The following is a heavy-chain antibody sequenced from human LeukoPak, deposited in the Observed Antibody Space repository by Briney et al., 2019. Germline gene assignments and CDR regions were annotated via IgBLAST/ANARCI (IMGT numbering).Heavy chain of an antibody. V-gene: IGHV3-23*01. CDR2: ISGSGGST. D-gene: IGHD3-10*01. J-gene: IGHJ5*02. CDR1: GFTFSGYG. CDR3: AKGGDAQLWFGENWFDP. Sequence: PGGSLRLSCAASGFTFSGYGMSWVRQAPGKGLEWVSAISGSGGSTYYADSVKGRFTISRDNSKNTLYLQMNSLRAEDTAVYYCAKGGDAQLWFGENWFDPWGQGTLVTVSS.